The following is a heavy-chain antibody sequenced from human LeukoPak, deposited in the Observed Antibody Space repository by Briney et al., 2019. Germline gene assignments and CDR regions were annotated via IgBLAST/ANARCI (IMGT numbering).Heavy chain of an antibody. V-gene: IGHV3-7*01. CDR3: ARDPDQIVGANFDY. D-gene: IGHD1-26*01. CDR1: GFTFSSYA. J-gene: IGHJ4*02. Sequence: GGSLRLSCAASGFTFSSYAMSWVRQAPGKGLEWVANIKQDGSGKYYVDSVKGRFTISRDNAKNSLYLQMNSLRAEDTAVYYCARDPDQIVGANFDYWGQGTLVTVSS. CDR2: IKQDGSGK.